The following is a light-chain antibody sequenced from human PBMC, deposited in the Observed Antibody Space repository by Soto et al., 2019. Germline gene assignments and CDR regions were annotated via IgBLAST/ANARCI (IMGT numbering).Light chain of an antibody. Sequence: DIQMTQFPSALSASVGDRVTITCRASQNVNNWLAWYQHKPGKAPQLLIYDASVLETGVPSRFSGSGSGTECPLAISGLQSDDFATYCCQQYNTYWTFGPGTKVEVK. CDR1: QNVNNW. CDR2: DAS. V-gene: IGKV1-5*01. J-gene: IGKJ1*01. CDR3: QQYNTYWT.